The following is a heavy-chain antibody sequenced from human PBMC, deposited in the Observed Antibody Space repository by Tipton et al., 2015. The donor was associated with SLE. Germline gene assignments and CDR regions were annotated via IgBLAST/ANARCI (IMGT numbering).Heavy chain of an antibody. V-gene: IGHV3-11*04. Sequence: SLRLSCAASGFTFSDYYMSWIRQAPGKGLEWVSYISSSGSTIYYADSVKGRFTISRDNAKNSLYLQMNSLRAEDTAVYYCAREMTGIVGATDYYGMDVWGQGTTVTVSS. D-gene: IGHD1-26*01. CDR2: ISSSGSTI. CDR3: AREMTGIVGATDYYGMDV. CDR1: GFTFSDYY. J-gene: IGHJ6*02.